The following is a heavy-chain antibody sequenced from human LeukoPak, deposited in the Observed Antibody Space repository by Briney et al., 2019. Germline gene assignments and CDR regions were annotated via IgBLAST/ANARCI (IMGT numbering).Heavy chain of an antibody. CDR1: GFTFSSYG. CDR2: IRYGTDNK. D-gene: IGHD2-21*02. J-gene: IGHJ4*02. CDR3: ARVSGDGHFDY. V-gene: IGHV3-30*02. Sequence: PGGSLRLSCAASGFTFSSYGMHWVRQAPGKGLEWVAFIRYGTDNKYYADSVKGRFTISRDNSKNTLYLQMNSLRAEDTAVYYCARVSGDGHFDYWGQGTLVTVSS.